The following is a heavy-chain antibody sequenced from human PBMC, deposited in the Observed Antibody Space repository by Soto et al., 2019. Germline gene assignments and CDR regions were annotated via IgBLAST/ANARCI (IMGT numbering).Heavy chain of an antibody. Sequence: EVKLLESGGGLVQPGGSLRLSCTASGFDSKKYAITWVRQAPGKGLEWVSSISESGTITYHAASVRGRFTVSKDFSNNTVYLEMNSLRGEDTAVYYCAKDYRGTAVLGEYFGNWGQGALVTVSS. J-gene: IGHJ4*02. CDR2: ISESGTIT. CDR1: GFDSKKYA. V-gene: IGHV3-23*01. D-gene: IGHD6-19*01. CDR3: AKDYRGTAVLGEYFGN.